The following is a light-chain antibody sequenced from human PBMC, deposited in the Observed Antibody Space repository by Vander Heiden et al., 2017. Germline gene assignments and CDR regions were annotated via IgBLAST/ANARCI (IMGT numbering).Light chain of an antibody. Sequence: EVVLTQSPATLSLSPGERATISCSASQSGDSYGVVYQQTRGQAPRLLIYDASNSATGIPARFSGIGSGTDFTLTISSLEAEDSAVYYCEQRQHWPPITFGQGTRLEIK. V-gene: IGKV3-11*01. CDR3: EQRQHWPPIT. CDR2: DAS. J-gene: IGKJ5*01. CDR1: QSGDSY.